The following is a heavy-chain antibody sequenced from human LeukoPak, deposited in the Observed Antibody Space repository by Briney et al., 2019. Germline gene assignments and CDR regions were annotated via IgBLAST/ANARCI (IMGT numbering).Heavy chain of an antibody. J-gene: IGHJ4*02. V-gene: IGHV3-23*01. D-gene: IGHD2-2*01. CDR1: GFTFSSYA. CDR2: ISISGGST. CDR3: AKSGLTLSSTSCYLDY. Sequence: PGRSLRLSCAASGFTFSSYAMSWVRQAPGKGLEWVSTISISGGSTYYADSVKGRFTISRDNSKNTLYLQMNSLRAEDTAVYYCAKSGLTLSSTSCYLDYWGQGTLVTFSS.